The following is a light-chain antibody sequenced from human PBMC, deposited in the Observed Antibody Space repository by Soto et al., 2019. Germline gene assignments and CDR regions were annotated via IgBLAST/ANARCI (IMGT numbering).Light chain of an antibody. J-gene: IGKJ1*01. Sequence: EIVMTQSPGTLSVSPGERATLSCRASQSVSNNVAWYQRKPGQAPRLLFSGASTRATGVPATFSGGGSGTDFTLTISSLQSADFAVYYCQQYNNWPPTFGQGTRVEVK. CDR1: QSVSNN. V-gene: IGKV3-15*01. CDR2: GAS. CDR3: QQYNNWPPT.